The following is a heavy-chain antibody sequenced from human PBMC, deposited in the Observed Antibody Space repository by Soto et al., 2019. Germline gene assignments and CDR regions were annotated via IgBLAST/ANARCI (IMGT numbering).Heavy chain of an antibody. CDR1: GFSFSNFT. D-gene: IGHD1-20*01. Sequence: EVQLVESGGGLVKPGGSLRLSCAASGFSFSNFTMNLVRKAPGKGLEWVSSIDTGTTFMFYADSVTGRSTVSRANSKKTVYMQMSSLRAEDTSFYYCARETGSYSWNDGLMDVWGQGTTVTVSS. CDR2: IDTGTTFM. CDR3: ARETGSYSWNDGLMDV. J-gene: IGHJ6*02. V-gene: IGHV3-21*01.